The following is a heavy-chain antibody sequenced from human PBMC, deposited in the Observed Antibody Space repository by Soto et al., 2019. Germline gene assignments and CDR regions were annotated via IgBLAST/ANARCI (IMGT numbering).Heavy chain of an antibody. CDR2: IYSGGST. CDR1: GFTVSSNY. J-gene: IGHJ4*02. Sequence: EVQLVETGGGLIQPGGSLRLSCAASGFTVSSNYMSWVRQAPGKGLEWVSVIYSGGSTYYADSVKGRFTISRDNSKNTLYLQKNSLRAEDTAVYYCARGGYCGGDCYPYYFDYWGQGTLVTVSS. V-gene: IGHV3-53*02. D-gene: IGHD2-21*02. CDR3: ARGGYCGGDCYPYYFDY.